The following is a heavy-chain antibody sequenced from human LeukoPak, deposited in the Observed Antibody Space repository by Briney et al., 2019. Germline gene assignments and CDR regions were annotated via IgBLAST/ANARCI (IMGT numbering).Heavy chain of an antibody. Sequence: PGGSLRLSCAASEFSVGSNYMTWVRQAPGKGLEWVSLIYSGGSTYYADSVKGRFTISRDNSKNTLYLQMNSLRAEDTAVYYCAKGLTRYCSGGSCYFDYWGQGTLVTVSS. CDR3: AKGLTRYCSGGSCYFDY. CDR2: IYSGGST. V-gene: IGHV3-66*01. CDR1: EFSVGSNY. D-gene: IGHD2-15*01. J-gene: IGHJ4*02.